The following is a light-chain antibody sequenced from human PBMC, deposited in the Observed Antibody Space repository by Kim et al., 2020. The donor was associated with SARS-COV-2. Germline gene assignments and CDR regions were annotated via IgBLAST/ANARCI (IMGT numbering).Light chain of an antibody. CDR3: QAWDSSTAV. V-gene: IGLV3-1*01. CDR2: QDS. Sequence: SVSPGQTASITCAGVKLGEKYACWYQQKPGQSPVLVIYQDSKRPSGIPERFSGSNSGNTATLTISGTQAMDEADYYCQAWDSSTAVFGGGTQLTVL. CDR1: KLGEKY. J-gene: IGLJ2*01.